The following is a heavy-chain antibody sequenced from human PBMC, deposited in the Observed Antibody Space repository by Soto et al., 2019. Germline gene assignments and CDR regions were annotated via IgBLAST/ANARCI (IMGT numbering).Heavy chain of an antibody. CDR3: ARVGYDDFWSGLDY. Sequence: SETLSLTCTVSGGSISSYYWSWIRQPPGKGLEWIGYIYYSGSTNYNPSVKSRVTISVDTSKNQFSLKLSSVTAADTAVYYCARVGYDDFWSGLDYWGQGTLVTVSS. CDR2: IYYSGST. J-gene: IGHJ4*02. CDR1: GGSISSYY. V-gene: IGHV4-59*01. D-gene: IGHD3-3*01.